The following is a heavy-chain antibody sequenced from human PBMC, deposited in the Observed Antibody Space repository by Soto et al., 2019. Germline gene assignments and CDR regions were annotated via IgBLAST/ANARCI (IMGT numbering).Heavy chain of an antibody. CDR3: AKNWDTTFSSSSH. V-gene: IGHV3-23*01. J-gene: IGHJ4*02. CDR1: GFTFTTYA. Sequence: EVQLLESGGGLVQPGGSLRLSCAASGFTFTTYAMSWVRQAPGKGLEWVSAISGSAGSTYYADSVKGRFTISRDNSKNTLYLQMNRLRAEDTAVYYCAKNWDTTFSSSSHWGQGTLVSVSS. CDR2: ISGSAGST. D-gene: IGHD6-6*01.